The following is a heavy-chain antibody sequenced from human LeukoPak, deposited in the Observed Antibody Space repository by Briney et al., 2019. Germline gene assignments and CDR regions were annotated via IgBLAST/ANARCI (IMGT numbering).Heavy chain of an antibody. V-gene: IGHV4-59*01. CDR1: GGSISSYY. Sequence: SETLSLTCTVSGGSISSYYWSWIRQPPGKGLEWIGYIYYSGSTNYNPSLKSRVTISVDTSKNQFSLRLSSVTAADTAVYYCARDTRVYSFWFDPWGQGTLVTVSS. CDR3: ARDTRVYSFWFDP. J-gene: IGHJ5*02. CDR2: IYYSGST. D-gene: IGHD6-13*01.